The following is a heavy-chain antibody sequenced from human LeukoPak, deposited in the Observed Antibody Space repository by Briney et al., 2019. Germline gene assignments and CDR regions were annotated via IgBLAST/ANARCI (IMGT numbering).Heavy chain of an antibody. D-gene: IGHD5-18*01. CDR2: ISSSGSVI. V-gene: IGHV3-48*01. Sequence: GGSLRLSCAASGFTFSSHSMNWVRQAPGRGLEWVSYISSSGSVIDYADSVKGRFTISRDNAKNSLYLQMNSLRVEDTAVYYCARARGYSYGYSDYWGQGTLVTVSS. CDR3: ARARGYSYGYSDY. CDR1: GFTFSSHS. J-gene: IGHJ4*02.